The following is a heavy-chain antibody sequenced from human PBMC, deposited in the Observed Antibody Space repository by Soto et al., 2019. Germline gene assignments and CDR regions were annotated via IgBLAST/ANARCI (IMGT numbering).Heavy chain of an antibody. CDR3: ASHAYDFWSGYYPLDV. D-gene: IGHD3-3*01. CDR2: IYYSGST. V-gene: IGHV4-59*01. J-gene: IGHJ6*02. Sequence: SETLSLTCTVSGGSISSYYWSWIRQPPGKGLEWIGYIYYSGSTNYNPSLKSRVTISVDTSKNQFSLKLSSVTAADTAVYYCASHAYDFWSGYYPLDVSGQVTTVTVSS. CDR1: GGSISSYY.